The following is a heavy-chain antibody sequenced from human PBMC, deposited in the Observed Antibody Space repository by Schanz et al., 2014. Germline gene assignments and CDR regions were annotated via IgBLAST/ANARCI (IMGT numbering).Heavy chain of an antibody. CDR1: GFTFTGHW. Sequence: EVQLVESGGGLVQPGRSLRLSCAASGFTFTGHWMSWVRQAPGKGLEWVANIKEDGSKKYYVDSVRGRFTISRDNAKNSLYLQLNSLTAEDTAVYHCARDSRYCTGVDCKGDAFDLWGQGTLVTVSS. CDR3: ARDSRYCTGVDCKGDAFDL. D-gene: IGHD2-8*02. CDR2: IKEDGSKK. V-gene: IGHV3-7*01. J-gene: IGHJ3*01.